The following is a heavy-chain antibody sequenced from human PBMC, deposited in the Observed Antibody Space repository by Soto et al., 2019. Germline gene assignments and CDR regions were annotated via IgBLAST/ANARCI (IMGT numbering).Heavy chain of an antibody. CDR2: IYNSGST. J-gene: IGHJ5*02. Sequence: SETLSLTXTVSGGSINSGGYYWSWIRQHPGKGLEWIGYIYNSGSTYYNPSLKSRITISVDTSKNQFSLKLSSVTVADTAVYYCAREEVAYYGSGSYNWFDPWGQGTLVTVSS. V-gene: IGHV4-31*03. CDR3: AREEVAYYGSGSYNWFDP. D-gene: IGHD3-10*01. CDR1: GGSINSGGYY.